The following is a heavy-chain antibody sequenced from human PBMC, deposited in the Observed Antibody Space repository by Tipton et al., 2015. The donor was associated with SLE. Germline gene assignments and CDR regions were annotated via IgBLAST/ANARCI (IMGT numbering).Heavy chain of an antibody. D-gene: IGHD3-22*01. V-gene: IGHV4-61*05. CDR3: ASKDYYDSSGYSRYYYMDV. CDR2: IYYSGST. CDR1: GGSISSSSYY. J-gene: IGHJ6*03. Sequence: TLSLTCTVSGGSISSSSYYWGWIRQPPGKGLEWIGYIYYSGSTNYNPSLKSRVTISVDTSKNQFSLKLSSVTAADTAVYYCASKDYYDSSGYSRYYYMDVWGKGTTVTVSS.